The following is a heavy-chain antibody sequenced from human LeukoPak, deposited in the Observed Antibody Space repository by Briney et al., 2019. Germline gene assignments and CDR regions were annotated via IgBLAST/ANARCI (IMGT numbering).Heavy chain of an antibody. CDR1: GGSISSSSYY. CDR3: ARVSGSTNRAFRYYYGMDV. V-gene: IGHV4-39*07. Sequence: PSETLSLTCTVSGGSISSSSYYWGWIRQPPGKGLEWIGSIYYSGSTNYNPSLKSRVTISVDTSKNQFSLKLSSVTAADTAVYYCARVSGSTNRAFRYYYGMDVWGQGTTVTVSS. J-gene: IGHJ6*02. CDR2: IYYSGST. D-gene: IGHD3-10*01.